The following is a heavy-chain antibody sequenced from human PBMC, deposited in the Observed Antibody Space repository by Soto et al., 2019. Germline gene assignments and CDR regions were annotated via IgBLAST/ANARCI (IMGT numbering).Heavy chain of an antibody. CDR3: VKDWVGGTNNYLLDY. CDR1: RCTFSGYG. D-gene: IGHD1-1*01. J-gene: IGHJ4*02. V-gene: IGHV3-30*18. Sequence: SRRRPCAPARCTFSGYGMHWVRHAPAKRLHWLATILHHGIRTHYADSVIGLFTISRDNFKKVVYLHLTGLRVEDTAIYYCVKDWVGGTNNYLLDYWGQRSAVSVS. CDR2: ILHHGIRT.